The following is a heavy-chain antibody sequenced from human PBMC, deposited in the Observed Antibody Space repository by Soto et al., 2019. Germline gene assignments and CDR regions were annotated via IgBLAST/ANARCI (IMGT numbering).Heavy chain of an antibody. CDR2: IYSGGST. D-gene: IGHD3-3*01. V-gene: IGHV3-53*01. CDR3: ARDRGRRDYDFWSGSRLVAPVKDYYYYGMDV. CDR1: GLTVSSNY. J-gene: IGHJ6*02. Sequence: LRLSCAASGLTVSSNYMSWVRQAPGKGLEWVSVIYSGGSTYYADSVKGRFTISRDNSKNTLYLQMNSLRAEDTAVYYCARDRGRRDYDFWSGSRLVAPVKDYYYYGMDVWGQGTTVTVSS.